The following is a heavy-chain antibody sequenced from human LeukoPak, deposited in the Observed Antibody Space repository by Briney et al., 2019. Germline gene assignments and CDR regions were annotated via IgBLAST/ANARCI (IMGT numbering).Heavy chain of an antibody. V-gene: IGHV4-34*01. J-gene: IGHJ4*02. Sequence: PETLSLTRAVYGGSFSGYYWSWVRQPPGKGLEWIGEINHSGSTNYNASLTSRVTMSVDTSKNQFSLNLSSVTAADTAVYYCARTGGRGSVLTGYHDYCGQGALVTVSS. CDR1: GGSFSGYY. CDR3: ARTGGRGSVLTGYHDY. D-gene: IGHD3-9*01. CDR2: INHSGST.